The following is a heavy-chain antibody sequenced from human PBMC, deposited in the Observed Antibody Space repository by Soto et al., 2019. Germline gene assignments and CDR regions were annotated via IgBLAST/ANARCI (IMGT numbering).Heavy chain of an antibody. CDR2: INPNSGGT. CDR1: GYTFTGYY. Sequence: ASVKVSCKASGYTFTGYYMHWVRQAPGQGLEWMGWINPNSGGTNYAQKFQGWVTMTRDTSISTAYMELSRLRSDDTAVYYCARESYDILTAYYYYGMDVWGQGITLTVSS. D-gene: IGHD3-9*01. J-gene: IGHJ6*02. CDR3: ARESYDILTAYYYYGMDV. V-gene: IGHV1-2*04.